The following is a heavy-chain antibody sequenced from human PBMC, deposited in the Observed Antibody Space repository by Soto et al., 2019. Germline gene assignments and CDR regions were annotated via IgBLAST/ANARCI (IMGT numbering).Heavy chain of an antibody. CDR1: GGSFSNYH. CDR3: SRKAATGTRYGLDV. D-gene: IGHD6-13*01. J-gene: IGHJ6*02. CDR2: IYYTGIT. V-gene: IGHV4-59*01. Sequence: QVQLQESGPGLVKPSETLSLTCTVSGGSFSNYHWTWIRQPPGKGLEWIGYIYYTGITSYNPSLKSRLTISVDTFKNQFSLRLSSVTAEDTAVYYCSRKAATGTRYGLDVWGQGTTVTVSS.